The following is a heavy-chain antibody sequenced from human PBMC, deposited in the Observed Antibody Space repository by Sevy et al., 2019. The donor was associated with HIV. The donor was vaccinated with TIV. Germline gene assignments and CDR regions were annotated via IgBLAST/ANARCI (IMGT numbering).Heavy chain of an antibody. CDR3: VRDGGCSSTRCLLYFDY. Sequence: GGSLRLSCAASGFTLNKYSMNWVRQAPGKGLEWVSSISSSSTYIYYAGSVKGRFTISRDKAKNSLYLQMNSLRAEDTAVYYCVRDGGCSSTRCLLYFDYWGQGTLVTVSS. CDR2: ISSSSTYI. CDR1: GFTLNKYS. J-gene: IGHJ4*02. V-gene: IGHV3-21*01. D-gene: IGHD2-2*01.